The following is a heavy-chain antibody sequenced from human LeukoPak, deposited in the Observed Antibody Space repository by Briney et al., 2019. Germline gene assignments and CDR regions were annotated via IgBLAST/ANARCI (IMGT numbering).Heavy chain of an antibody. D-gene: IGHD1-26*01. V-gene: IGHV3-23*01. Sequence: PGGSLRLSCAASGFAFSSYAMSWVRQPPGKGLEWVSVISRRDDYTYYADSVKGRFTISRDNSKNTLYLQMNTLRAEDTAVYYCAKGVGTNKGGYYFDYWGQGTPVTVSS. CDR3: AKGVGTNKGGYYFDY. CDR1: GFAFSSYA. CDR2: ISRRDDYT. J-gene: IGHJ4*02.